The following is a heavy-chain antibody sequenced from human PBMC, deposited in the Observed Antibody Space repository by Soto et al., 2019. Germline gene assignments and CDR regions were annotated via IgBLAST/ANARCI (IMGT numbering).Heavy chain of an antibody. J-gene: IGHJ5*02. CDR1: GYSISSSNW. D-gene: IGHD2-2*01. CDR2: IYYSGTT. V-gene: IGHV4-28*03. Sequence: SETLSLTCAVSGYSISSSNWWGWIRQPPGKGLEWIGYIYYSGTTYYNPSLKSRVTISVDRSKNQFSLKLSSVTAADTAVYYCARVPDRWGQGTLVTVSS. CDR3: ARVPDR.